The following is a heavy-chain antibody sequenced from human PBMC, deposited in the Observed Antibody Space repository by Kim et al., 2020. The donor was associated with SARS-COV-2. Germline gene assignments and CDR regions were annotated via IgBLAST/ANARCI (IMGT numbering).Heavy chain of an antibody. Sequence: GGSLRLSCTASGFTFGDYAMSWVRQAPGKGLEWVGFIRSKAYGGTTEYAASVKGRFTISRDDSKSIAYLQMNSLKTEDTAVYYCTRASVYYDSSGYFWDDAFDIWGQGTMVTVSS. D-gene: IGHD3-22*01. CDR1: GFTFGDYA. V-gene: IGHV3-49*04. J-gene: IGHJ3*02. CDR3: TRASVYYDSSGYFWDDAFDI. CDR2: IRSKAYGGTT.